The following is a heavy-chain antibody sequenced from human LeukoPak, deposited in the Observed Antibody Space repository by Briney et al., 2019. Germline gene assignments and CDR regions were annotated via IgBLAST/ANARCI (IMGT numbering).Heavy chain of an antibody. J-gene: IGHJ4*02. V-gene: IGHV1-69*13. CDR3: ARDAAIYDRRGYYFLW. CDR2: IIPIFGTP. CDR1: GGTFSRYA. Sequence: VASVKVSCKASGGTFSRYAISWVRQAPGQGLEWMGGIIPIFGTPNYAQKFQGRVTITADECTTTAYMELTSLRSEDTAIYYCARDAAIYDRRGYYFLWWGQGTLVTVSS. D-gene: IGHD3-22*01.